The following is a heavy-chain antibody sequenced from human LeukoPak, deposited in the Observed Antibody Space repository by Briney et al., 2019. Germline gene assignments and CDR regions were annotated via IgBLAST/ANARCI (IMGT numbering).Heavy chain of an antibody. CDR1: GFSFSSYT. Sequence: GGSLRLSCAASGFSFSSYTMNWVRQAPGKGLEWVSAISSRSSYIYYADSVKGRFTISRDNAKNSLYLQMNSLRAEDTAVYYCARALYYDILTGYQTHTYYFDYWGQGTPVTVSS. J-gene: IGHJ4*02. D-gene: IGHD3-9*01. CDR3: ARALYYDILTGYQTHTYYFDY. V-gene: IGHV3-21*01. CDR2: ISSRSSYI.